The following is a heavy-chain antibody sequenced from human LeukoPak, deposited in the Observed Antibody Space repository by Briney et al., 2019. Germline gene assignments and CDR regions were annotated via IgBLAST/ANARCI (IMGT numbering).Heavy chain of an antibody. Sequence: SVKVSSKASGGTFSIYAISWVRQAPGQGLEWMGGIIPIFGTANYAQKFQGRVTITADKSTSTAYMELSSLRSEDTAVYYCARGAVVVPAAKREDYYYYYGMDVWGKGTTVTVSS. CDR2: IIPIFGTA. J-gene: IGHJ6*04. D-gene: IGHD2-2*01. CDR1: GGTFSIYA. CDR3: ARGAVVVPAAKREDYYYYYGMDV. V-gene: IGHV1-69*06.